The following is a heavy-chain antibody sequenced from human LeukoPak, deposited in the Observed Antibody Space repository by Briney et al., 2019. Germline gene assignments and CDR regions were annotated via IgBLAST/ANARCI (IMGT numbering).Heavy chain of an antibody. D-gene: IGHD1-1*01. CDR1: GFTFSSYA. CDR2: ISGSGDTT. J-gene: IGHJ4*02. CDR3: AKAPPYTKYFDY. Sequence: GESLRLSCAASGFTFSSYAMTWVRQAPGKGLEWVSVISGSGDTTYYADSVKGRFTISRDNSKNTLYLQMYSLRAEDTAIYYCAKAPPYTKYFDYWGQGTLLTVSS. V-gene: IGHV3-23*01.